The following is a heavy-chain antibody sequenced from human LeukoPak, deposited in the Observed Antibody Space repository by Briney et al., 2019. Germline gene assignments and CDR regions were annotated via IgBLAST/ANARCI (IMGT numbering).Heavy chain of an antibody. J-gene: IGHJ5*02. CDR3: ARNTIFHP. CDR1: GFRFSDYS. V-gene: IGHV3-48*02. D-gene: IGHD3-9*01. CDR2: ISSSDSTT. Sequence: TGGSLRLSCEASGFRFSDYSMNWVRQTPGKGLQWISYISSSDSTTYYTDSVRGRFTISRDNAKSSLYLLMNSRRDEDTGIYYCARNTIFHPWGQGTLVTVSS.